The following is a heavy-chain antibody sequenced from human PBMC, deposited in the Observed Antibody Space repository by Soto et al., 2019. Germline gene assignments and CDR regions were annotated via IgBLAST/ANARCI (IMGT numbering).Heavy chain of an antibody. J-gene: IGHJ5*02. Sequence: ASVKVSCKASGYTFTSYAMHWVRQAPGQRLEWMGWINAGNGNTKYSQKFQGRVTITRDTSASTAYMELSSLRSEDTAVYYCASSRGYCSSTSCYYPQFDPCGQRTLVTVSS. CDR3: ASSRGYCSSTSCYYPQFDP. V-gene: IGHV1-3*01. CDR1: GYTFTSYA. D-gene: IGHD2-2*01. CDR2: INAGNGNT.